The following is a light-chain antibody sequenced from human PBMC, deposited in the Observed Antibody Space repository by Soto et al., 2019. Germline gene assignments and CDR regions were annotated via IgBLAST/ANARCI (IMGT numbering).Light chain of an antibody. J-gene: IGLJ7*01. CDR1: SGSIASNY. Sequence: NFMLTQPHSVSESPGKTVTISCTGSSGSIASNYVQWYQQRPGSAPTTVIYEDNQRPSGVPDRFSGSIDSSSNSASLTISGLKTEDEADYYCQSYDSSNGKAVFGGGTQLTVL. V-gene: IGLV6-57*02. CDR3: QSYDSSNGKAV. CDR2: EDN.